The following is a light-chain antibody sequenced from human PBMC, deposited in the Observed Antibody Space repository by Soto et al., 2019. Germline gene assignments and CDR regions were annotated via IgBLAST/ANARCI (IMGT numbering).Light chain of an antibody. CDR2: DAS. Sequence: IQMTQSASTLSASVGDRVTITCRASQSISSWLAWYQQKPGKAPKLLIYDASSLESGVLSRFSGSGSGTEFTLTISSLQPDDFATYYCQQYNSYSTFGQRTKVDI. V-gene: IGKV1-5*01. J-gene: IGKJ1*01. CDR1: QSISSW. CDR3: QQYNSYST.